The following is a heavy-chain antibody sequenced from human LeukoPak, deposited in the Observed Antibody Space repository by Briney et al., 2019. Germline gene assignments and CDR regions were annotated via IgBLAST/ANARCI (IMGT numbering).Heavy chain of an antibody. CDR3: ARFKSGPGCSSASCTDFDY. Sequence: SETLSLTCTVSGGSISTSIYYWGWIRQPPGKGLEWIGSIYYSGRTYYNPSLKSRVTISVDTSKNQFSLKVRSVTAADTAVYYCARFKSGPGCSSASCTDFDYWGQGTLVTVSS. CDR1: GGSISTSIYY. V-gene: IGHV4-39*01. D-gene: IGHD2-2*01. J-gene: IGHJ4*02. CDR2: IYYSGRT.